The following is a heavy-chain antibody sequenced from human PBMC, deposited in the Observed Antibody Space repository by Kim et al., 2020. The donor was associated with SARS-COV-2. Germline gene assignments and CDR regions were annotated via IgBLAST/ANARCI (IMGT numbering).Heavy chain of an antibody. CDR2: IYYSGST. V-gene: IGHV4-59*08. J-gene: IGHJ1*01. CDR3: ARLGLGAAEYFQH. Sequence: SETLSLTCTVSGGSISSYYWSWIRQPPGKGLEWIGYIYYSGSTNYNPSLKSRVTISVDTSKNQFSLKLSSVTAADTAVYYCARLGLGAAEYFQHWGQGTL. D-gene: IGHD1-26*01. CDR1: GGSISSYY.